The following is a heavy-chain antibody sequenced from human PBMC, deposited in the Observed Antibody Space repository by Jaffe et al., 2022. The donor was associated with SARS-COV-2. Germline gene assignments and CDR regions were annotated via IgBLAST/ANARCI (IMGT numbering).Heavy chain of an antibody. J-gene: IGHJ5*02. V-gene: IGHV4-61*01. CDR3: AGMPIGKAAVYGSGRYWYYFDP. D-gene: IGHD1-7*01. Sequence: QVQLQESGPGLVKPSETLSLTCTVSGDSISSQNYYWSWVRQSPEKGLEWIGYVYYSGSTNYNSYLKTRVTMSIDTSKNQFFLRLSSVTAADTAVYYCAGMPIGKAAVYGSGRYWYYFDPWGQGTLVTVSS. CDR2: VYYSGST. CDR1: GDSISSQNYY.